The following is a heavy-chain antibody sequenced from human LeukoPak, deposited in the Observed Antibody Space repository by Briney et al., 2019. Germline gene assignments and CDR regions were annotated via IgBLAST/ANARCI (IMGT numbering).Heavy chain of an antibody. CDR1: GYSISSGYY. J-gene: IGHJ6*03. V-gene: IGHV4-38-2*02. CDR3: AREGLRVAPSPDYYYYYMDV. D-gene: IGHD3-3*01. Sequence: PSETLSLTCTVSGYSISSGYYWGWIRQPPGKGLEWIGSIYHSGSTYYNPSLKSRVTISVDTSKNQFSLKLSSVTAADTAVYYCAREGLRVAPSPDYYYYYMDVWGKGTTVTISS. CDR2: IYHSGST.